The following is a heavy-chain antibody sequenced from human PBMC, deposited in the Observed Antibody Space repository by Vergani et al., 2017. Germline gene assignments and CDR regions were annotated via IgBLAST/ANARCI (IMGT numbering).Heavy chain of an antibody. CDR2: IYYSGST. Sequence: QVQLQESGPGLVKPSETLSLTCTVSGGSISSYYWSWIRQPPGKGLEWIGYIYYSGSTNYNPSLKSLVTISVDTSKNQFSLKLSSVTAADTAVYYCARVRNGGYYYYYMDVWGKGTTVTVSS. CDR1: GGSISSYY. V-gene: IGHV4-59*01. J-gene: IGHJ6*03. D-gene: IGHD1-14*01. CDR3: ARVRNGGYYYYYMDV.